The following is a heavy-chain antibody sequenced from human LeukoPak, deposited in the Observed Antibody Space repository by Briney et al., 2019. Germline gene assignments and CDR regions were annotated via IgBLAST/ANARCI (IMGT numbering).Heavy chain of an antibody. Sequence: GRSPRLSCAASGFTFSSYGMHWVRQAPGKGLEWVAVISYDGSNKYYADSVKGRFTISRDNSKNTLYLQMNSLRAEDTAVYYCAKNEEMRYFDYWGQGTLVTVSS. CDR1: GFTFSSYG. J-gene: IGHJ4*02. D-gene: IGHD5-24*01. V-gene: IGHV3-30*18. CDR3: AKNEEMRYFDY. CDR2: ISYDGSNK.